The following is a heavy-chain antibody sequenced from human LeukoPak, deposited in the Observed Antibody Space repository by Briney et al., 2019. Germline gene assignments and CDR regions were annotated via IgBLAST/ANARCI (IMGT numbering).Heavy chain of an antibody. Sequence: ASVKVSCKTSGYSFTDYFMHWVRQAPGQGLEWMGWINPNSGGTNFAQKFQGRLTMTSDTSIRTAYMELSSLKSDDTAIYYCARVPPPAEWATDDYWGQGTLVTVSS. CDR3: ARVPPPAEWATDDY. J-gene: IGHJ4*02. CDR2: INPNSGGT. D-gene: IGHD1-26*01. CDR1: GYSFTDYF. V-gene: IGHV1-2*02.